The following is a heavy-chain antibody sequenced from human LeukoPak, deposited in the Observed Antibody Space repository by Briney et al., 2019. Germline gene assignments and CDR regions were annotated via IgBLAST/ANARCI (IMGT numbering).Heavy chain of an antibody. CDR1: GYTFTSYY. V-gene: IGHV1-46*01. J-gene: IGHJ6*03. Sequence: ASVNVSCKASGYTFTSYYMHWVRQAPGQGLEWMGLINPSGGSTSYAQKFQGRVTMTRDTSTSTVYMELSSLRSEDTAVYYCARSSGRSPNRDYMDVWGKGTTVTVSS. CDR3: ARSSGRSPNRDYMDV. D-gene: IGHD1-14*01. CDR2: INPSGGST.